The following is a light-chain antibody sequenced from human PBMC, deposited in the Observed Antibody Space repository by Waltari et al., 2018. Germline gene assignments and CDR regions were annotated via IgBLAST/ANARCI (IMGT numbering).Light chain of an antibody. CDR3: QQYNSYSPLT. V-gene: IGKV1-39*01. J-gene: IGKJ4*01. Sequence: DIQMTQSPSSLSASVADRVTITCRASPSIRSYLNWYQQKPGKAPKLLIYAASSLQSGVPSRFSGSGSGTDFTLTISSLQPEDFATYYCQQYNSYSPLTFGGGTKVEIK. CDR2: AAS. CDR1: PSIRSY.